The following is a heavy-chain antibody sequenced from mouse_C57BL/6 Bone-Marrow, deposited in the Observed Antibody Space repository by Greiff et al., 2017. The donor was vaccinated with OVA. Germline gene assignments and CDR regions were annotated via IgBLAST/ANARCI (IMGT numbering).Heavy chain of an antibody. J-gene: IGHJ2*01. CDR3: ARCAYFDN. V-gene: IGHV1-82*01. CDR2: IYPGDGDN. Sequence: VQLQQSGPELVKPGASVKISCKASGYAFSSSWMNWVKQRPGKGLEWIGRIYPGDGDNNYNGKFKGKATLTAEKSSSTAYMQPSSLASEDSAVYFCARCAYFDNWGQGTTLTVSS. CDR1: GYAFSSSW.